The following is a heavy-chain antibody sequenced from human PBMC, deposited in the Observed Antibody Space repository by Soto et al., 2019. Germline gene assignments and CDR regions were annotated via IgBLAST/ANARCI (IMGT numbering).Heavy chain of an antibody. J-gene: IGHJ6*02. CDR3: VQSRCGGDCLQSYSSHSYYGLDV. V-gene: IGHV2-5*02. CDR1: GLSLSTTGVG. D-gene: IGHD2-21*02. CDR2: IYWDYDK. Sequence: QITLKESGPTLVKPTQTLTLTCTFSGLSLSTTGVGVGWIRQSPGKALEWLALIYWDYDKRYSPSLKSRLTITNDPSKHQVVLTTTNMDPVDTATYYCVQSRCGGDCLQSYSSHSYYGLDVWGQGTTVTVSS.